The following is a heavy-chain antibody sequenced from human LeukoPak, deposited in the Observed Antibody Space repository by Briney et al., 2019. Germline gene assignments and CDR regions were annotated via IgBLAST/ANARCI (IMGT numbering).Heavy chain of an antibody. Sequence: GASVKVSCKASGYTFTSYGISWVRQAPGQGLEWMGWISAYNGNTNYAQKLQGRVTMTTDTSTSTAYMELRSLRSDDTAVYYCARSRPHCSGGSCYSGVRSEFDYWGQGTLVTVSS. CDR1: GYTFTSYG. J-gene: IGHJ4*02. D-gene: IGHD2-15*01. CDR3: ARSRPHCSGGSCYSGVRSEFDY. V-gene: IGHV1-18*01. CDR2: ISAYNGNT.